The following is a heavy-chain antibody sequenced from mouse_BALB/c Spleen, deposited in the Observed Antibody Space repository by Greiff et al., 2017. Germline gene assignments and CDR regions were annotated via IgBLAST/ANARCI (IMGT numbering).Heavy chain of an antibody. D-gene: IGHD2-4*01. CDR1: GYTFTSYT. CDR2: INPSSGYT. Sequence: VQLQQSGAELARPGASVKMSCKASGYTFTSYTMHWVKQRPGPGLEWIGYINPSSGYTNYNQKFKDKATLTADKSSSTAYMQLSSLTSEDSAVYYCARLLITTDEAMDYWGQGTSVTVSS. CDR3: ARLLITTDEAMDY. V-gene: IGHV1-4*01. J-gene: IGHJ4*01.